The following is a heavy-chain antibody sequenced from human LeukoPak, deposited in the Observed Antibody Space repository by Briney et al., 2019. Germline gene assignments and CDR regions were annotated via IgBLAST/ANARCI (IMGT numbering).Heavy chain of an antibody. CDR1: GGTFSSYA. V-gene: IGHV1-69*06. CDR2: IIPIFGTA. D-gene: IGHD3-22*01. CDR3: ARSSRASRGKYYYDSSGYYYMGY. Sequence: SVKVFCKASGGTFSSYAISWVRQAPGQELEWMGGIIPIFGTANYAQKFQGRVTITADKSTSTAYMELSSLRSEDTAVYYCARSSRASRGKYYYDSSGYYYMGYWGQGTLVTVSS. J-gene: IGHJ4*02.